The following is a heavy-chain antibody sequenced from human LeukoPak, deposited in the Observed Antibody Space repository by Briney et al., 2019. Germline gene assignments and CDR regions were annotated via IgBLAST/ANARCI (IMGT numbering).Heavy chain of an antibody. D-gene: IGHD3-10*01. CDR2: INPNSGGT. Sequence: VASVKVSCKASGYTFTGYYMHWVRQAPGQGLEWVGWINPNSGGTNYAQKFQGWVTMTRDTSISTAYMELSRLRSDDTAVYYCASSQGFGELLEFDYWGQGTLVTVSS. J-gene: IGHJ4*02. V-gene: IGHV1-2*04. CDR1: GYTFTGYY. CDR3: ASSQGFGELLEFDY.